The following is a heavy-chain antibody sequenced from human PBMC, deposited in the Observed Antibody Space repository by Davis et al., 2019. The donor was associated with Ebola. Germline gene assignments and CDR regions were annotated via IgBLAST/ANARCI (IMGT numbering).Heavy chain of an antibody. J-gene: IGHJ6*02. Sequence: AASVKVSCKASGYTFTSYYMHWVRQAPGQGLEWMGIINPSGGSTSYAQKFQGWVTMTRDTSISTAYMELSRLRSDDTAVYYCARDGHLTTVTTSYYYGMDVWGQGTTVTVSS. CDR2: INPSGGST. CDR3: ARDGHLTTVTTSYYYGMDV. D-gene: IGHD4-17*01. CDR1: GYTFTSYY. V-gene: IGHV1-2*04.